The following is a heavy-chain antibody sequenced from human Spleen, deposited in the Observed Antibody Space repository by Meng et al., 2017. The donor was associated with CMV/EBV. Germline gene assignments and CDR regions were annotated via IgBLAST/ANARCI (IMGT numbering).Heavy chain of an antibody. CDR1: GFTFSSYW. V-gene: IGHV3-7*01. Sequence: GESLKISCAASGFTFSSYWMSWVRQAPGKGLEWVANIKQDGSEKYYVDSVKGRFTISRDNAKNSLYLQMNSLRAEDTAVYYCAKDQNPYYDILTGYYKRGYYYYGMDVWGQGTTVTVSS. J-gene: IGHJ6*02. D-gene: IGHD3-9*01. CDR3: AKDQNPYYDILTGYYKRGYYYYGMDV. CDR2: IKQDGSEK.